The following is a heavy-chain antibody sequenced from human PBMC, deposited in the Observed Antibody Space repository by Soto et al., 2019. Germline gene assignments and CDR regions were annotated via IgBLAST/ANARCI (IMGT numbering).Heavy chain of an antibody. D-gene: IGHD5-12*01. J-gene: IGHJ4*02. CDR1: GGSISSSSYY. V-gene: IGHV4-39*01. Sequence: TETLSVTCTVSGGSISSSSYYWGWIRQPPGKGLEWIGSIYYSGSTYYNPSLKSRVTISVDTSKNQFSLKLSSVTAADTAVYYCASSGYDSQDYWGQGTLVTVSS. CDR3: ASSGYDSQDY. CDR2: IYYSGST.